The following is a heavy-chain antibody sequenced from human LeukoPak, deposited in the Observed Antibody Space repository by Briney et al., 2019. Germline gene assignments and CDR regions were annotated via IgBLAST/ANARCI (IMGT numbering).Heavy chain of an antibody. J-gene: IGHJ4*02. CDR1: GFTFDDYA. V-gene: IGHV3-9*03. CDR2: ISWNSGSI. CDR3: ARAYVPGGIIDY. D-gene: IGHD2-2*01. Sequence: PGGSLRLSCAASGFTFDDYAMHWVRQAPGKGLEWVSGISWNSGSIGYADSVKGRFTISRDNAKNSLYLQMNSLRAEDMAVYYCARAYVPGGIIDYWGQGTLVTVSS.